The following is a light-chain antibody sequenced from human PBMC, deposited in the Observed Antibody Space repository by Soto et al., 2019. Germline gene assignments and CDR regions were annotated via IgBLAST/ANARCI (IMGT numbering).Light chain of an antibody. CDR2: STN. Sequence: QSVLTQPPSASGTPGQRVTISCSGSRSNIGTNYVYWYQQLPGTAPKLVIYSTNKRPSGVPDRISGSKSGTSASLAISGRRSDDEATYYCAAWDDSLSGPVFGGGTKLTVL. J-gene: IGLJ2*01. CDR1: RSNIGTNY. CDR3: AAWDDSLSGPV. V-gene: IGLV1-47*02.